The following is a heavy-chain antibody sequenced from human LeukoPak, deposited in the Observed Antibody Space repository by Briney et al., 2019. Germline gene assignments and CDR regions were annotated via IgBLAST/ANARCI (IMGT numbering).Heavy chain of an antibody. CDR3: AKDGDSYGLYGMDV. V-gene: IGHV3-43*01. Sequence: PGGSLRLSCAASGFTFDDYTMHWVRQAPGKGLEWVSLISWDGGSTYYADSVKGRFTISRDNSKNSLYLQMNSLRTEDTALYYCAKDGDSYGLYGMDVWGQGTTVTVSS. D-gene: IGHD5-18*01. J-gene: IGHJ6*02. CDR1: GFTFDDYT. CDR2: ISWDGGST.